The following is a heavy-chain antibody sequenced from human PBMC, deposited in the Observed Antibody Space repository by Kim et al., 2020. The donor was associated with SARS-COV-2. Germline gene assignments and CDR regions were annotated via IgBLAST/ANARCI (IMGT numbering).Heavy chain of an antibody. D-gene: IGHD2-15*01. J-gene: IGHJ4*02. CDR1: GFTFSSYA. Sequence: GGSLRLSCAASGFTFSSYAIHWVRQAPGKGLEWVAVIWYDGSDKYYAHSVKGRFTISRDNSKNTLHLQMNSLRAEDTAVYYCARDRYRYCSGGSCYSGYYFDYWGQGTLVTVSS. V-gene: IGHV3-33*01. CDR2: IWYDGSDK. CDR3: ARDRYRYCSGGSCYSGYYFDY.